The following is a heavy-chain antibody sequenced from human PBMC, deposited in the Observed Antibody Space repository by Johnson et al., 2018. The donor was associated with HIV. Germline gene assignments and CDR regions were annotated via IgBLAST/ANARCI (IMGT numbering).Heavy chain of an antibody. Sequence: QVQLVESGGGVVQPGRSLRLSCAASGFTFSSYAMHWVRQAPGKGLEWVAVISYDGSNKYYADSVKGRFTISRDNSKNTLYVQMNSLRDEDTAVYYCAKVRWLRLDNEAFDSWGQGTMVTVSS. CDR1: GFTFSSYA. J-gene: IGHJ3*02. D-gene: IGHD5-12*01. CDR3: AKVRWLRLDNEAFDS. CDR2: ISYDGSNK. V-gene: IGHV3-30-3*01.